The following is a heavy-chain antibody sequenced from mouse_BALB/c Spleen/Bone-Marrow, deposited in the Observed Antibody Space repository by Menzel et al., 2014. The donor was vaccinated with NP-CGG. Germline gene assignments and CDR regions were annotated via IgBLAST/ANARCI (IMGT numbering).Heavy chain of an antibody. CDR2: IYPSDSYT. J-gene: IGHJ2*01. CDR1: GYTFTSYW. Sequence: QVQLQQSGAELVRPGASVKLSCKASGYTFTSYWINWVKQRPGQGLEWIGNIYPSDSYTNYNQKFKDKATLTVDKSSSTAYMQLSSPTSEDSAVYYCTGSYGSSYEYYLDYWGQGTTLTVSS. D-gene: IGHD1-1*01. CDR3: TGSYGSSYEYYLDY. V-gene: IGHV1-69*02.